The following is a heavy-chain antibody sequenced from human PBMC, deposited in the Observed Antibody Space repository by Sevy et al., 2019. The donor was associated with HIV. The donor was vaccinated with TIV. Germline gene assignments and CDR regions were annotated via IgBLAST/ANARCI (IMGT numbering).Heavy chain of an antibody. J-gene: IGHJ4*02. D-gene: IGHD3-22*01. CDR2: ISAYNGNT. Sequence: ASVKVSCKASGYTFTSYGISWVRQAPGQGLEWMGWISAYNGNTNYAQKLQGRVTMTTDRSTSTAYMELRSLRSDDTAVYYRARDLDYDSSGYYPNFDYWGQGTLVTVSS. CDR3: ARDLDYDSSGYYPNFDY. CDR1: GYTFTSYG. V-gene: IGHV1-18*01.